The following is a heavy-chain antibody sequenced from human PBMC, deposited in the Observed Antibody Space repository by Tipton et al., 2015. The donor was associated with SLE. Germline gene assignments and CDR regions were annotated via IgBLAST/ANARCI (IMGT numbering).Heavy chain of an antibody. Sequence: TLSLTCTVSGGSISSGDYHWSWIRQPAGKGLEWIGYVFYSGTTNYNPSLKSRVAISVDTSNNQFSLSLSSVNAADTAVYYCARVRATRENSDFWSGYFFDYWGQGTLVSVSS. CDR3: ARVRATRENSDFWSGYFFDY. CDR1: GGSISSGDYH. J-gene: IGHJ4*02. CDR2: VFYSGTT. V-gene: IGHV4-61*10. D-gene: IGHD3-3*01.